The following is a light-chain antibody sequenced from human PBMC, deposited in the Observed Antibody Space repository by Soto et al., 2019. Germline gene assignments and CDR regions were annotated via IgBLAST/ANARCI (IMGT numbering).Light chain of an antibody. CDR3: KQYNSYSGT. J-gene: IGKJ2*01. Sequence: DIQMTQSPSTLSASVGDRVTITCRASQSISSWLAWYQQKPGKAPKLLIYDASSLESGVPSRFSGSGSGTEFTLTISSLQHDDFATYYCKQYNSYSGTFGQGTKLKIK. CDR1: QSISSW. CDR2: DAS. V-gene: IGKV1-5*01.